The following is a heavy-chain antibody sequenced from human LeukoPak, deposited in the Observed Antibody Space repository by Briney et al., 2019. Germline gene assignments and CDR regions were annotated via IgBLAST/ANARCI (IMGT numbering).Heavy chain of an antibody. CDR3: ARDFSERDGDYYYYCMDV. V-gene: IGHV3-11*04. J-gene: IGHJ6*03. CDR1: GFTFSDYY. CDR2: ISSSGSTI. D-gene: IGHD4-17*01. Sequence: PGGSLRLSCAASGFTFSDYYMSWIRQAPGKGLEWVSYISSSGSTIYYADSVKGRFTISRDNAKNSLYLQMNSLRAEDTAVYYCARDFSERDGDYYYYCMDVWGKGTTVTVSS.